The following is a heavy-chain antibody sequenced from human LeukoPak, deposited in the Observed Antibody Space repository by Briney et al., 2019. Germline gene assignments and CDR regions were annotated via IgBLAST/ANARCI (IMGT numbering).Heavy chain of an antibody. CDR3: ARRSPLDY. V-gene: IGHV3-7*01. J-gene: IGHJ4*02. CDR1: GFTFSSCW. Sequence: GGSLRLSCAASGFTFSSCWMSWVRQAPGKGLEWVANIKQDGSEKYYVDSVKGRFTISRDNAKNSLYLQMNSLRAEDTAVYYCARRSPLDYWGQGTLVTVSS. CDR2: IKQDGSEK.